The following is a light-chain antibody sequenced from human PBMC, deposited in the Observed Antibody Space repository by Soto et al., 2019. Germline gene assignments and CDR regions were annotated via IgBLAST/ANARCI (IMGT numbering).Light chain of an antibody. V-gene: IGLV2-14*01. CDR2: EVS. J-gene: IGLJ2*01. CDR3: SSYTTSTSFIL. CDR1: SSDIGNYDF. Sequence: QSALTQPASVSGSPGQSITISCTGTSSDIGNYDFVSWYQQVPGTAPKAMIYEVSSWPSGVSNRFSGSKSGNTASLTISGLQSEDEAYYYCSSYTTSTSFILFGGGTKLTVL.